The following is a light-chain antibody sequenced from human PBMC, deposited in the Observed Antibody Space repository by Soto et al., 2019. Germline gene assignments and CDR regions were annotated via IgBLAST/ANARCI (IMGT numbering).Light chain of an antibody. CDR2: DVS. CDR3: CSYAGSYTYV. Sequence: QSALTQPRSVSGSPGQSVTISCTGTRGVVGGYNYVSWYQQHPGKAPKLMIYDVSKRPSGVPDRFSGSKSGNTASLTISGLQAEDEADYYCCSYAGSYTYVFGTGTKVTVL. CDR1: RGVVGGYNY. V-gene: IGLV2-11*01. J-gene: IGLJ1*01.